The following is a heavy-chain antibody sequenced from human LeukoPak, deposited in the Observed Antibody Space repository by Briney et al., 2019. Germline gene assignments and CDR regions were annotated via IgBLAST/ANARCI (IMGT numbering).Heavy chain of an antibody. CDR3: VKDRGPTGDAFDI. V-gene: IGHV3-64D*06. D-gene: IGHD3-9*01. CDR1: GFTFNSYA. CDR2: INSHGGIT. J-gene: IGHJ3*02. Sequence: GGSLRLSCSASGFTFNSYAMHWVRQAPGKGLEYVSGINSHGGITYRADSVKGIFTISRDNSKNALYLQMSSLRAEDTAVYYCVKDRGPTGDAFDIWAQSTIVPVSS.